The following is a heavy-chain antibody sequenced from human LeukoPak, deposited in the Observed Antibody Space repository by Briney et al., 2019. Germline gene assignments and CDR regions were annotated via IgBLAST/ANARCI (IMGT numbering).Heavy chain of an antibody. D-gene: IGHD4/OR15-4a*01. CDR3: AKLLTSYYYYGMDV. V-gene: IGHV3-23*01. Sequence: GGPVRHSCSASGFTFSSYAMRWLRQAPGKGLEGVSAISGSGRSTYYADSVKGRFTISRDNSKNTLYLQMNSLRVEDTAVYYCAKLLTSYYYYGMDVWGQGTTVTVSS. J-gene: IGHJ6*02. CDR1: GFTFSSYA. CDR2: ISGSGRST.